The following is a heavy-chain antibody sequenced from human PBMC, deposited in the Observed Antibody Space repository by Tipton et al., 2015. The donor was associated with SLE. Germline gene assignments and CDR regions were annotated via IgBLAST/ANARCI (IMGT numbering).Heavy chain of an antibody. CDR2: VYYNGNT. CDR1: GGSIGSFF. CDR3: ARVGYSNYMDV. V-gene: IGHV4-59*01. J-gene: IGHJ6*03. Sequence: TLSLTCTVSGGSIGSFFWTWSSQPPGRGLEYIGYVYYNGNTNYNPSLKSRVTISLDTSKNQFSLKLSSVTAADTAVYYCARVGYSNYMDVWGKGTTVTVSS. D-gene: IGHD4-11*01.